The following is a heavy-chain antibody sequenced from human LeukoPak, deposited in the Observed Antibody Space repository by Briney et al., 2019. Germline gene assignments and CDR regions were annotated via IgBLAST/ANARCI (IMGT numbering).Heavy chain of an antibody. CDR1: GFTFSSYA. J-gene: IGHJ6*02. V-gene: IGHV3-21*01. Sequence: GGSLRLSCAASGFTFSSYAMSWVRQAPGKGLEWVSSISSSSSYIYYADSVKGRFTISRDNAKNSLYLQMNSLRAEDTAVYYCASKDIVVVPYYYYGMDVWGQGTTVTVSS. CDR2: ISSSSSYI. CDR3: ASKDIVVVPYYYYGMDV. D-gene: IGHD2-2*01.